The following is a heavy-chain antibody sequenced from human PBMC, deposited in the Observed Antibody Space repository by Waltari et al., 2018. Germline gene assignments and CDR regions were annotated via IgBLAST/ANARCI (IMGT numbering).Heavy chain of an antibody. V-gene: IGHV3-7*01. J-gene: IGHJ3*02. CDR1: GLTISNSR. CDR3: ARGKAIDI. CDR2: IKQDEGEK. Sequence: EVRLVESGGALVQPGGSLRLSCVASGLTISNSRMTWVRQTPGKGLEWVANIKQDEGEKYYMESVKGRFTISRDNTKNSLYLQMNRLRADDTAVYFCARGKAIDIWGQGTMVTVSS.